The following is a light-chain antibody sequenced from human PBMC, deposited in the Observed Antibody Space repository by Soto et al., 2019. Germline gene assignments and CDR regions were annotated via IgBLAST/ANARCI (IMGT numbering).Light chain of an antibody. J-gene: IGKJ1*01. CDR3: QQYGSSGT. CDR2: GAS. Sequence: EIVFTQSPGTLSLSPGERATLSCRASQSVSSSYLAWYQQKPGQAPRLLIYGASNRATGIPDRFSGSGSGTDFTLTISRLEPEDFAVYYCQQYGSSGTFGQGTRWIS. CDR1: QSVSSSY. V-gene: IGKV3-20*01.